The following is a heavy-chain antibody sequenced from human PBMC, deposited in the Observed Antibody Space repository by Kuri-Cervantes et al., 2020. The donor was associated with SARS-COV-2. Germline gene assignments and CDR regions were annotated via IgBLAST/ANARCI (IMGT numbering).Heavy chain of an antibody. Sequence: SETLSLTCTVSGGSISSSSYYWGWIRQPPGKGLEWIGSIYYSGSTNYNPSLKSRVTISVDTSKNQFSLKLSSVTAADTAVYYCARARYYDSSGYYSYYHYMDVWGKGTTVTVSS. V-gene: IGHV4-39*07. CDR1: GGSISSSSYY. D-gene: IGHD3-22*01. CDR2: IYYSGST. J-gene: IGHJ6*03. CDR3: ARARYYDSSGYYSYYHYMDV.